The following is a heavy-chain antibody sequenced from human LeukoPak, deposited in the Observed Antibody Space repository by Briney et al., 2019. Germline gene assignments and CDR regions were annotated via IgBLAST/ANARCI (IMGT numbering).Heavy chain of an antibody. CDR1: GFSLSTSGVG. D-gene: IGHD3-22*01. V-gene: IGHV2-5*02. CDR3: AHRRNYYDSSNGDFDY. Sequence: ESGPTLVNPTQTLTLTCTFSGFSLSTSGVGVGWIRQPPGKALEWLALIYWDDDKRYSPSLKSRLTITKDTSKNQVVLTMTNMDPVDTATYYCAHRRNYYDSSNGDFDYWGQGTLVTVSS. CDR2: IYWDDDK. J-gene: IGHJ4*02.